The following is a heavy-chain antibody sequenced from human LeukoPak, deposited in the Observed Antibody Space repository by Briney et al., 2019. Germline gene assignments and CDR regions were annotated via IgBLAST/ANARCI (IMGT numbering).Heavy chain of an antibody. CDR3: ARSSIAARPTTFDY. CDR1: GYTLTELS. CDR2: INTNSGGT. Sequence: GASVKVSCKVSGYTLTELSMHWVRQAPGQGLEWMGWINTNSGGTNSAQKVQGRVTMTSDTSISTTYMELSRLRSDDTAVYYCARSSIAARPTTFDYWGQGTLVTVSS. J-gene: IGHJ4*02. D-gene: IGHD6-6*01. V-gene: IGHV1-2*02.